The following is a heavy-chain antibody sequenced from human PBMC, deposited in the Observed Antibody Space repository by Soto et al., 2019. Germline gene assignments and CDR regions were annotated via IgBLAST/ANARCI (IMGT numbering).Heavy chain of an antibody. D-gene: IGHD3-9*01. CDR1: GYTFTSYG. CDR2: ISAYNGNT. Sequence: ASVKVACKASGYTFTSYGISWVRLAPGQGLEWMGWISAYNGNTNYAQKLQGRVTMTTDTSTSTAYMELRSLRSDDTAVYYCARGIRYFDWLSYAWPFDYWGQGTLVTVSS. J-gene: IGHJ4*02. CDR3: ARGIRYFDWLSYAWPFDY. V-gene: IGHV1-18*01.